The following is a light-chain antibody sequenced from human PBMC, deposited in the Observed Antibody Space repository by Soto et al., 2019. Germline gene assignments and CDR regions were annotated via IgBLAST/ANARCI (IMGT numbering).Light chain of an antibody. V-gene: IGLV2-14*01. CDR2: EVS. CDR1: SSDVGAFSY. CDR3: SSYTSSSTEV. Sequence: QSALTQPASVSGSPGQSITISCTGTSSDVGAFSYVSWYQQHPGKAPKLVIYEVSNRPSGVSNRFSGSKSGNTASLTISGLQAEDEADYYCSSYTSSSTEVFGGGTKVTVL. J-gene: IGLJ3*02.